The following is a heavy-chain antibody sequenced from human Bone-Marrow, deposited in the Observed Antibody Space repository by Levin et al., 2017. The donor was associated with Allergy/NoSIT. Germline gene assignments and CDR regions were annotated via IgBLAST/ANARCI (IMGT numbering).Heavy chain of an antibody. CDR1: TFDDSA. CDR2: IYWNSDRI. CDR3: VKDVSPGGAAY. Sequence: GGSLRLSCAASTFDDSAMHWVRQPPGKGLEWVSGIYWNSDRIGYADSVKGRFTISRDNAKNSLYLQMNSLIPEDTAVYYCVKDVSPGGAAYWGQGTLVSVSS. V-gene: IGHV3-9*01. J-gene: IGHJ4*02. D-gene: IGHD3-10*01.